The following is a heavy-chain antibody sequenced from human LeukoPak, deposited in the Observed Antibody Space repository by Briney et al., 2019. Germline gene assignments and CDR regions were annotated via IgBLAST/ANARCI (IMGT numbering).Heavy chain of an antibody. J-gene: IGHJ4*02. CDR3: ARGDGSGSWRIDY. D-gene: IGHD3-10*01. V-gene: IGHV3-30-3*01. CDR2: IPYDGNNK. Sequence: PGGSLRLSCAASGFIFNNYAMHWVRHVPGRGLEWLAVIPYDGNNKYYADSVNGRFTISRDNSKNTLYLQTDSLRPEDTAVYYCARGDGSGSWRIDYWGQGTLVIVSS. CDR1: GFIFNNYA.